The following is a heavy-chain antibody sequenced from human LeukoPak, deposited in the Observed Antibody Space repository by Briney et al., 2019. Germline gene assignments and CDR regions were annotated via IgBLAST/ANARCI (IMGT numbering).Heavy chain of an antibody. CDR3: ARTAIAVADS. D-gene: IGHD6-19*01. CDR1: GFTFSDYY. J-gene: IGHJ5*02. CDR2: ISSSGSTI. V-gene: IGHV3-11*04. Sequence: GGSVRLSCAASGFTFSDYYMSWIRQAPGKGREWVSYISSSGSTIYYADSVKGRFTISRDNAKNSLYLQMNSLRAEDTAVYYCARTAIAVADSWVQGTMVTVSS.